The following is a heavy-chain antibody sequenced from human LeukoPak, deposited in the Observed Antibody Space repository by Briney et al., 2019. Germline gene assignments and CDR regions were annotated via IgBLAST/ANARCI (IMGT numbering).Heavy chain of an antibody. V-gene: IGHV4-4*02. CDR1: GGSISSSNW. J-gene: IGHJ6*02. CDR2: IYHSGST. CDR3: ATRDV. Sequence: SETLSLTCAVSGGSISSSNWWSWVRPPPGEGLEWIGEIYHSGSTNYNPSLKSRVTISADKSKSQFSLNLSSVTAADTAVYYCATRDVWGQGTTVTVSS.